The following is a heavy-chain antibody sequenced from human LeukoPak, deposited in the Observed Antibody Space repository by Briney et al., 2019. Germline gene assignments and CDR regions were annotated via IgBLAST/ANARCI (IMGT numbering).Heavy chain of an antibody. CDR2: ISSSSTYT. V-gene: IGHV3-21*01. D-gene: IGHD3-22*01. CDR3: AEDSSAYYIFDH. J-gene: IGHJ4*02. Sequence: GGSLRLSCAASGFTFSSSRMNWVRQAPGKGLEWVSSISSSSTYTHYADSVKGRFTISRDNAKNSLFLQMNSLRAEDTAVYYCAEDSSAYYIFDHWGQGTLVTVFS. CDR1: GFTFSSSR.